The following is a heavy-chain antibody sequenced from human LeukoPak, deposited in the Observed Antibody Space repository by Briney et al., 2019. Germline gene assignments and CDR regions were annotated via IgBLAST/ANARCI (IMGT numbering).Heavy chain of an antibody. V-gene: IGHV3-30*12. D-gene: IGHD4-17*01. J-gene: IGHJ4*02. CDR2: IRYVGSDK. CDR1: GFTFSSYG. CDR3: ARENDYALDH. Sequence: GGSLRLSCAASGFTFSSYGMHWVRQAPGKGLEWVAVIRYVGSDKYYADSVKGRFTISRDNSQNTMYLQMNSLRAEDTAVYYCARENDYALDHWGQGTLVTVSS.